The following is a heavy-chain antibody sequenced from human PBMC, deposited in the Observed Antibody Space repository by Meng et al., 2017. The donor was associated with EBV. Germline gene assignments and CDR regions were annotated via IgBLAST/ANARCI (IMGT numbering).Heavy chain of an antibody. V-gene: IGHV1-69*01. Sequence: QVQRQPPGAEVKKPASSVKGTCSTYGGTFKIDAFSWVRQAPGQGLEWMGGLIPMSGAPHYAQKFQDRVTIIADESTSTHSMELNNLRFEDTAMYYCASESGRGFTPDYWGQGTLVTVSS. J-gene: IGHJ4*02. CDR1: GGTFKIDA. CDR2: LIPMSGAP. CDR3: ASESGRGFTPDY. D-gene: IGHD3-10*01.